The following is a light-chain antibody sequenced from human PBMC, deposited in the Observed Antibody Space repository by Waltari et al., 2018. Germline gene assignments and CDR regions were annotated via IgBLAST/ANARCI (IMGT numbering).Light chain of an antibody. CDR3: QSYDSSLSGSV. Sequence: QSVLTQPPSVSGAPGQRVTISCTGSSSNIGAGYDVHGYQQLPGTAPKLLIYGNSNRPSGVPDLFSGAKSGTSASLAITGLQAGDEADYYCQSYDSSLSGSVFGGGTKLTVL. J-gene: IGLJ2*01. V-gene: IGLV1-40*01. CDR2: GNS. CDR1: SSNIGAGYD.